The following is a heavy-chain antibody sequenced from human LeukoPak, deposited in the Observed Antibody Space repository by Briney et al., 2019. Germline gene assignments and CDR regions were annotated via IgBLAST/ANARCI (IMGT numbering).Heavy chain of an antibody. CDR2: IYHSGST. V-gene: IGHV4-38-2*01. CDR1: GYSISSGYY. Sequence: TSETLSLTCAVSGYSISSGYYWGWIRQPPGKGLEWIGSIYHSGSTYYNPSLKSRVTISVDTSKNQFSLKLSSVTATDTAVYYCAKGPGYSSGWYLYWGQGTLVAVSS. CDR3: AKGPGYSSGWYLY. J-gene: IGHJ4*02. D-gene: IGHD6-19*01.